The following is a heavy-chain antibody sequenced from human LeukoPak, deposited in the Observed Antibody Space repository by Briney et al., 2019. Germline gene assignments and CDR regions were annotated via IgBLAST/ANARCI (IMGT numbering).Heavy chain of an antibody. CDR1: GFTFSSYG. Sequence: GGSLRLSCAASGFTFSSYGMHWVRQAPGKGLEWVAFIRYDGSNKYYADSVKRRFTISRDNSKNTLYLQMNSLRAEYTAVYYCAIGAVVGATNSDFDYWGQGTLVTVAS. CDR3: AIGAVVGATNSDFDY. J-gene: IGHJ4*02. D-gene: IGHD1-26*01. V-gene: IGHV3-30*02. CDR2: IRYDGSNK.